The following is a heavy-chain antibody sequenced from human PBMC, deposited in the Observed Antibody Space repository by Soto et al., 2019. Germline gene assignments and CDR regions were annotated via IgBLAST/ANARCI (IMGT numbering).Heavy chain of an antibody. Sequence: QITLKESGPTLVKPTQTLTLTCTFSGFSLSTSGVGVGWIRQPPGKALEWLALIYWYDDKRYRPSLKSRLTITKDTPKNQVVLTTTNMDPVDTATYYCAHSPVYGAFDIWGHGTRVTVSS. V-gene: IGHV2-5*01. J-gene: IGHJ3*02. CDR1: GFSLSTSGVG. CDR2: IYWYDDK. CDR3: AHSPVYGAFDI. D-gene: IGHD3-10*01.